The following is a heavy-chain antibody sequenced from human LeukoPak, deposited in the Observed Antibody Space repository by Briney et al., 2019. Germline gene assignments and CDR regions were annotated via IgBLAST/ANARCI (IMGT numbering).Heavy chain of an antibody. Sequence: PGGSLRLSCAASGFTFSSYVMHWVRQAPGKGLEWVAVISYDGSNKYYADSVKGRFTISRDNSKNTLYLQMNSLRAEDTAVYYCARGASGDGDAFDIWGQGTMVTVSS. D-gene: IGHD2-15*01. CDR1: GFTFSSYV. CDR3: ARGASGDGDAFDI. CDR2: ISYDGSNK. J-gene: IGHJ3*02. V-gene: IGHV3-30-3*01.